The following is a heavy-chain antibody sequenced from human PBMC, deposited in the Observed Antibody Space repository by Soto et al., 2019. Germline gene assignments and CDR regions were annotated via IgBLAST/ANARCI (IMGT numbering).Heavy chain of an antibody. CDR3: AIFAGGQLHKYYFDY. V-gene: IGHV4-34*01. D-gene: IGHD6-6*01. CDR2: INHSGST. CDR1: GGSFSGYY. Sequence: SETLSLTCAVYGGSFSGYYWSWIRQPPGKGLEWIGEINHSGSTNYNPSLKSRVTISVDTSKNQFSLKLSSVTAADTAVYYCAIFAGGQLHKYYFDYWGQGTLVTVSS. J-gene: IGHJ4*02.